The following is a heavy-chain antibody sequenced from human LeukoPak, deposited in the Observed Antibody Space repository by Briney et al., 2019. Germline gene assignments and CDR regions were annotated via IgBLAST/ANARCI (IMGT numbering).Heavy chain of an antibody. Sequence: ASVKVSCKASGYTFTNYGISWVRQAPGQGLEWMGWISGNNGDTNYAQKLQGRVTMTTDTSTSTAYMELRSLRSDDAAVYYCARGGGAAPFDYWGQGTLVTVSS. D-gene: IGHD3-16*01. CDR3: ARGGGAAPFDY. V-gene: IGHV1-18*01. CDR1: GYTFTNYG. CDR2: ISGNNGDT. J-gene: IGHJ4*02.